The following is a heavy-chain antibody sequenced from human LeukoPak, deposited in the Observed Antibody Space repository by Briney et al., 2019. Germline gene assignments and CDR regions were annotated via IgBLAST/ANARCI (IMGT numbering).Heavy chain of an antibody. J-gene: IGHJ6*03. CDR1: GFTFPDYA. CDR3: TRRRYISGYYYMAV. V-gene: IGHV3-49*04. D-gene: IGHD5-18*01. Sequence: HPGGSLRLSCSTSGFTFPDYALSWVRQAPGKGLEWLSFIRSRSIGGAIEYAASVKGRFTISRDDSKSIAYLQIDSLQAEDTAVYYCTRRRYISGYYYMAVWGKGTTVTVSS. CDR2: IRSRSIGGAI.